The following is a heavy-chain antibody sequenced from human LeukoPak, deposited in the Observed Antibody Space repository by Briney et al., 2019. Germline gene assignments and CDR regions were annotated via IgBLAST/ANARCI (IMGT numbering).Heavy chain of an antibody. D-gene: IGHD2-2*02. V-gene: IGHV4-59*01. CDR1: GGSISGYY. CDR3: ARVQDCSSTSCYTWYYYYYGMDV. J-gene: IGHJ6*02. CDR2: IYYSGST. Sequence: PSETLSLTCTVSGGSISGYYWSWIRQPPGKGLEWIGYIYYSGSTNYNPSLKSRVTISVDTSKNQFSLKLSSVTAADTAVYYCARVQDCSSTSCYTWYYYYYGMDVWGQGTTVTVSS.